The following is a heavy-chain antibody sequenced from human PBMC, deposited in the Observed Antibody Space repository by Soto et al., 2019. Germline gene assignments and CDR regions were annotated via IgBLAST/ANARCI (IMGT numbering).Heavy chain of an antibody. D-gene: IGHD5-12*01. CDR1: GHTFTSYG. J-gene: IGHJ5*02. CDR2: ISAYNGNT. V-gene: IGHV1-18*01. Sequence: GASVKVSCKASGHTFTSYGISWVRQAPGQGLEWMGWISAYNGNTNYAQKLQGRVTMTTDTSTSTAYMELRRLRSDDTAVYYCARDVDIDIGRWFDPWGQGTLVTVSS. CDR3: ARDVDIDIGRWFDP.